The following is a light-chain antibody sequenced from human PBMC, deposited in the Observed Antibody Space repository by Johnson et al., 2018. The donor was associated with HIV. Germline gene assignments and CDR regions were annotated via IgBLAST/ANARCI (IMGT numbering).Light chain of an antibody. CDR1: SSNIGNNY. J-gene: IGLJ1*01. CDR2: DNN. V-gene: IGLV1-51*01. CDR3: GTWDSSLSAGIYV. Sequence: QSVLTQPPSVSAAPGQKVTISCSGSSSNIGNNYVSWYQQLPGTAPKLLIYDNNKRPSGIPDRFSGSKSGTSATLGITGLQTGDEADYYCGTWDSSLSAGIYVFGTGPQVTVL.